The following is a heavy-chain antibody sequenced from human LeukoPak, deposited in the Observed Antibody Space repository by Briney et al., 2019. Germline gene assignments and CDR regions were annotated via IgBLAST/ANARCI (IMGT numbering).Heavy chain of an antibody. V-gene: IGHV1-18*01. D-gene: IGHD3-22*01. Sequence: ASVKVSCKASGYTFTSYGISWVRQAPGQGLEWMGWISAYNGNTNYAQKLQGRVTMTTDTSTSTAYIELRSLRSDDTAVYYCARDWGYDSSGYHNWFDPWGQGTLVTASS. J-gene: IGHJ5*02. CDR1: GYTFTSYG. CDR3: ARDWGYDSSGYHNWFDP. CDR2: ISAYNGNT.